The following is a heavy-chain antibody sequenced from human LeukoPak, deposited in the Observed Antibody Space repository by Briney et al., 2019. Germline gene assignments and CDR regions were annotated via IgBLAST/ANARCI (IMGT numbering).Heavy chain of an antibody. CDR2: LSSDGSNK. J-gene: IGHJ4*02. V-gene: IGHV3-30-3*01. D-gene: IGHD5-12*01. CDR1: GFTFSNYS. CDR3: ARDRAYSGNDATYFDY. Sequence: GGSLRLSCTASGFTFSNYSIHWVRQAPGKGLEWVAVLSSDGSNKYYADSVKGRFTISRDNSKNTLFLQMNSLKTEDTALYYCARDRAYSGNDATYFDYWGQGTLVTVAS.